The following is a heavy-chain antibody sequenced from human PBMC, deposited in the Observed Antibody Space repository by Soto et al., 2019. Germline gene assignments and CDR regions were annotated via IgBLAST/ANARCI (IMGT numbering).Heavy chain of an antibody. CDR2: ISSSSSYT. CDR1: GFTFSDYY. V-gene: IGHV3-11*06. J-gene: IGHJ6*02. CDR3: ARVGYCSGGSCFRTDYYGMAV. Sequence: QVQLVESGGGLVKPGGSLRLSCAASGFTFSDYYMSWIRQAPGKGLEWVSYISSSSSYTNYADSVKGRFTISRDNAKNSLYLQMNSLRAEDTAVYYCARVGYCSGGSCFRTDYYGMAVWGQGTTVTVSS. D-gene: IGHD2-15*01.